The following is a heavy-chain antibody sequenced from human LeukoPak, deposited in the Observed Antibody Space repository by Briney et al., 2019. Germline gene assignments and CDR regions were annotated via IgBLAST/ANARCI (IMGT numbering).Heavy chain of an antibody. CDR3: ARAYSDYGSGSYWAPLFDY. V-gene: IGHV3-23*01. D-gene: IGHD3-10*01. J-gene: IGHJ4*02. CDR2: ISASDGRT. CDR1: GIAFSNYA. Sequence: GGSLRLSCAASGIAFSNYAMSWVRQAPGKGLEWVSGISASDGRTYYAASVKGRFTISRDNSKNSLYLQMNSLRAEDTAVYYCARAYSDYGSGSYWAPLFDYWGQGTLVTVSS.